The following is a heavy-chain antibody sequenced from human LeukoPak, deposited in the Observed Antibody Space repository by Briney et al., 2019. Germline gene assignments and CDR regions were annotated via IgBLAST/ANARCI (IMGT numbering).Heavy chain of an antibody. CDR1: GGSFSGYY. J-gene: IGHJ2*01. CDR2: INHSGST. V-gene: IGHV4-34*01. Sequence: SETLSLTCAVYGGSFSGYYWSWIRQPPGKGLEWIGEINHSGSTNYNPSLKSRVTISVDTSKNQFSLKLSSVTAADTAVYYCARDLEAWGRGTLVTVSS. D-gene: IGHD1-1*01. CDR3: ARDLEA.